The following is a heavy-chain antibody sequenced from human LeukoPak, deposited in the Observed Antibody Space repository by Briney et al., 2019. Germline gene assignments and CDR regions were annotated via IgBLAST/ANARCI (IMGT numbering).Heavy chain of an antibody. Sequence: SETLSLTCAVYGGSFSGYYWSWIRQPPGKGLEWIGEINHSGSTNYNPSLKSRVTISVDTSKNQFSLKLSSVTAADTAVYYCAGSAYCSSTSCYNGHDAYCYYGMDVWGQGTTVTVSS. CDR1: GGSFSGYY. CDR2: INHSGST. V-gene: IGHV4-34*01. J-gene: IGHJ6*02. D-gene: IGHD2-2*02. CDR3: AGSAYCSSTSCYNGHDAYCYYGMDV.